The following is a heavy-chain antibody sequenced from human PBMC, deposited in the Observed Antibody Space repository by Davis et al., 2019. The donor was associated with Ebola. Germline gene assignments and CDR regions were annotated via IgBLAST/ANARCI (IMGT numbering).Heavy chain of an antibody. CDR1: GYSISSRIHF. CDR3: AKFGLNDDARLLDS. J-gene: IGHJ4*02. CDR2: INYSGSI. V-gene: IGHV4-39*01. Sequence: PSETLSLTCSVSGYSISSRIHFWGWNRQSPGQGLEYIGNINYSGSIYRNPSLRSRVTMSVDTSQNQFSMKLTSVTAADTAVYYCAKFGLNDDARLLDSWGQGILVTVSS. D-gene: IGHD3-16*01.